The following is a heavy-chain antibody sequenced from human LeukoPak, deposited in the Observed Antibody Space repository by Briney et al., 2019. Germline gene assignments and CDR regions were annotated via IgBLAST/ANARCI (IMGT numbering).Heavy chain of an antibody. J-gene: IGHJ4*02. V-gene: IGHV3-30-3*01. CDR3: ARDTYSSGWYPDY. Sequence: GRSLRLSCAASGFTFSSYAMHWARQAPGKGLEWVAVISYDGSNKYYADSVKGRFTISRDNSKNTLYLQMNSLRAEDTAVYYCARDTYSSGWYPDYWGQGTLVTVSS. D-gene: IGHD6-19*01. CDR2: ISYDGSNK. CDR1: GFTFSSYA.